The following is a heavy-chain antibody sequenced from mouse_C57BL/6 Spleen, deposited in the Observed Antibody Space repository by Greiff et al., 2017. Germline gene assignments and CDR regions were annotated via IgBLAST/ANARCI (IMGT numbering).Heavy chain of an antibody. CDR3: AGGLRWYFDV. Sequence: QVQLQQPGAELVMPGASVKLSCKASGYTFTSYWMHWVKQRPGQGLEWIGEIDPSDSYTNYNQKFKGKYTLTVDKSSSTAYMQLSSLTSEDSAVYYCAGGLRWYFDVWGTGTTVTVSS. CDR1: GYTFTSYW. V-gene: IGHV1-69*01. J-gene: IGHJ1*03. CDR2: IDPSDSYT. D-gene: IGHD3-1*01.